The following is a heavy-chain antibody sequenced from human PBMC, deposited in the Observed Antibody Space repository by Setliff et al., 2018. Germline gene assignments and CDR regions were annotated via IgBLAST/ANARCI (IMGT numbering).Heavy chain of an antibody. D-gene: IGHD6-19*01. CDR3: VRSSAPQVVLAADFDF. J-gene: IGHJ4*02. V-gene: IGHV1-18*01. CDR2: IITNTGNT. CDR1: GYTFTNYG. Sequence: ASVKVSCKASGYTFTNYGFTWVRQAPGQGLEWMGMIITNTGNTNYPQWLQDRVTMTIDTSATTVYMELKSLRSDDTAVYYCVRSSAPQVVLAADFDFWGQGTPVTVSS.